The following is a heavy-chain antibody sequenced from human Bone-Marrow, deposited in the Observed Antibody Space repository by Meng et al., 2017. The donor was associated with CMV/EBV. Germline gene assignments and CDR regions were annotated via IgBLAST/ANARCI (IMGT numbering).Heavy chain of an antibody. V-gene: IGHV4-59*01. J-gene: IGHJ5*02. CDR3: VSGYGWFDP. D-gene: IGHD5-12*01. Sequence: SETLSLTCIVSGGSISTYYWSWIRQPPGKRLEWFGYISYSGSTNYNPSLKSRVTMSVDTSKNHFSLKLSSVTAADTAVYYCVSGYGWFDPWGQGTLVTVSS. CDR2: ISYSGST. CDR1: GGSISTYY.